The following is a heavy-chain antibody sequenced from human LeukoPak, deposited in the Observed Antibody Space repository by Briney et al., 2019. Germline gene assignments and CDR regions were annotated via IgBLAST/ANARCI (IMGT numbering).Heavy chain of an antibody. CDR2: IYYSGST. CDR3: ASLYYGDYYFDY. D-gene: IGHD4-17*01. Sequence: SETPSLTCTVSGGSISSGDYYWSWIRQPPGKGLEWIGYIYYSGSTYYNPSLKSRVTISVDTSKNQFSLKLSSVTAADTAVYYCASLYYGDYYFDYWGQGTLVTVSS. V-gene: IGHV4-30-4*01. J-gene: IGHJ4*02. CDR1: GGSISSGDYY.